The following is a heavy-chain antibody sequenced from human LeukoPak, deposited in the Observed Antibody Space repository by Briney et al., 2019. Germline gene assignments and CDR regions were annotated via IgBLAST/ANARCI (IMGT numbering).Heavy chain of an antibody. V-gene: IGHV3-53*01. J-gene: IGHJ4*02. Sequence: GGSLRLSCAASGFTVSSHYMSWVRQAPGKGLEWVSLSYSDGTTYYEDSVKGRFTVSRDNSKDTLYLQMNSLRAEDTAVYYCARDQASFCSGGGCPRGYYFDYWGQGTLVTVSS. D-gene: IGHD2-15*01. CDR1: GFTVSSHY. CDR2: SYSDGTT. CDR3: ARDQASFCSGGGCPRGYYFDY.